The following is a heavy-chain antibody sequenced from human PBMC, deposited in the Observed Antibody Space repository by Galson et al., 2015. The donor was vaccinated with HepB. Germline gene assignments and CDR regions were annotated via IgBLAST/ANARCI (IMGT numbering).Heavy chain of an antibody. CDR2: ITDDGSNT. Sequence: SLRLSCAASGFTFSTYAMSWVRQAPGKGPEWVSGITDDGSNTYYADSVKGRFTISRSNSKNTLYLQMNSLRAEDTAVYYCAKRGYSGTYEGFDYWGQGTLVTVSS. J-gene: IGHJ4*02. CDR3: AKRGYSGTYEGFDY. V-gene: IGHV3-23*01. D-gene: IGHD1-26*01. CDR1: GFTFSTYA.